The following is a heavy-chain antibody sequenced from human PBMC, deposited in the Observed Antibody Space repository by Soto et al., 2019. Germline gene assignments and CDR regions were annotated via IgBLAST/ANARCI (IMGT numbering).Heavy chain of an antibody. V-gene: IGHV1-18*01. CDR3: ARGRYGDY. CDR1: GYGFTTYG. Sequence: QVHLVQSGAEVKKPGASVKVSCKGSGYGFTTYGITWVRLAPGQGLEWMAWISAHNGNTNYAQKVQGRVTVTRDTSTSTAYTELRSLRYDDTAVYYCARGRYGDYWGQGALVTVSS. D-gene: IGHD1-1*01. J-gene: IGHJ4*02. CDR2: ISAHNGNT.